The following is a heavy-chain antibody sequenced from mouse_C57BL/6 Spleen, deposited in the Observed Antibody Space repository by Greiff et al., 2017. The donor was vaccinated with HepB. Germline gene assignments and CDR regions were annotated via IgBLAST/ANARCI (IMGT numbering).Heavy chain of an antibody. CDR3: ARRRNYYGSSYAHFDV. CDR2: IYWDDDK. V-gene: IGHV8-12*01. J-gene: IGHJ1*03. CDR1: GFSLSTSGMG. D-gene: IGHD1-1*01. Sequence: QVTLKESGPGILQSSQTLSLTCSFSGFSLSTSGMGVSWIRQPSGKGLEWLAHIYWDDDKRYNPSLKSRLTISKDTSRNQVFLKITSVDTADTATYYCARRRNYYGSSYAHFDVWGTGTTVTVSS.